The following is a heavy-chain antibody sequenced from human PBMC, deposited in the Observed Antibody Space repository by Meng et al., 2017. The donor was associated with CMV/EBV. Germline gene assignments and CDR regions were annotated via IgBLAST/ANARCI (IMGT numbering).Heavy chain of an antibody. CDR1: GFTFSVAW. J-gene: IGHJ4*02. Sequence: CVSSGFTFSVAWIHWVRQTPGKGLEWVGRIKSKSAGGTTDYGAPVGGRFTISRDDSENTVYLQMNNLQSEDTGVYYCSTGLGDFFDYWGQGILVTVSS. V-gene: IGHV3-15*07. CDR3: STGLGDFFDY. CDR2: IKSKSAGGTT. D-gene: IGHD6-19*01.